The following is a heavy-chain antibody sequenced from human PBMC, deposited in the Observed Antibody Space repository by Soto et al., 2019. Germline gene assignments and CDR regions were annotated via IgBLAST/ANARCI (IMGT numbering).Heavy chain of an antibody. D-gene: IGHD4-17*01. Sequence: PGESLKISCKGSGYSFTSYWISWVRQPPGKGLEWMGRIDPSDSYIKYSPSFQGHVTISADKSISTVYLQWSSLKASDTAMYYCARHDYGDYSDYWGQGTLVTVSS. CDR2: IDPSDSYI. CDR3: ARHDYGDYSDY. J-gene: IGHJ4*02. V-gene: IGHV5-10-1*01. CDR1: GYSFTSYW.